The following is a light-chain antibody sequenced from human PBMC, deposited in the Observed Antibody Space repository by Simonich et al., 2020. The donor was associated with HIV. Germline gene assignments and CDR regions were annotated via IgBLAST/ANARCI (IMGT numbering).Light chain of an antibody. J-gene: IGKJ1*01. CDR1: KSINRY. Sequence: DIQMTQSPSTLSASVGDRVTITCRASKSINRYLAWYQQKPGKAPKLLIYKASSLQSEVPSRFSGNGSGTEFTLTISSLQPDDFATYFCQQYNNYWTFGQGTKVEI. V-gene: IGKV1-5*03. CDR2: KAS. CDR3: QQYNNYWT.